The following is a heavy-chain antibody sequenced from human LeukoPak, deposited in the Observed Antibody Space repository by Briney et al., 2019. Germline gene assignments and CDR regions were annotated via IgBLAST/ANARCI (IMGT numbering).Heavy chain of an antibody. V-gene: IGHV3-30*04. D-gene: IGHD6-19*01. CDR1: GLTFDAFA. Sequence: GGSLRLSCAPSGLTFDAFAMHWVRQAPGKGLEWVALISYDRGNKNYADSVKGRFTISRDNSKNTLYLHMNSLRPEDTAVYYCARDPPFSSGWSQNHFDYWGQGTLVTVSS. CDR2: ISYDRGNK. J-gene: IGHJ4*02. CDR3: ARDPPFSSGWSQNHFDY.